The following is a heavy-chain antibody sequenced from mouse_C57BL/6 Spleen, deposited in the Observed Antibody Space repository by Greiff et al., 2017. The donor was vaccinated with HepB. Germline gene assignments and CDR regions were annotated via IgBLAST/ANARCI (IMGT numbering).Heavy chain of an antibody. Sequence: VQLQDSGPELVKPGASVKISCKASGYAFSSSWMNWVKQRPGKGLEWIGRIYPGDGDTNYNGKFKGKATLTADKSSSTAYMQLSSLTSEDSAVYFCARNYYGATMDYWGQGTSVTVSS. J-gene: IGHJ4*01. CDR3: ARNYYGATMDY. V-gene: IGHV1-82*01. CDR1: GYAFSSSW. D-gene: IGHD1-1*01. CDR2: IYPGDGDT.